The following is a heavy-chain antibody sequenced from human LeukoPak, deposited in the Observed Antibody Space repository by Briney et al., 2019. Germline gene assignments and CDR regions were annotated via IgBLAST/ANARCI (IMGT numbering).Heavy chain of an antibody. CDR1: GFTFSSYA. CDR2: ISGSGGST. J-gene: IGHJ4*02. CDR3: AKDFDSSGWYRRFDY. Sequence: GVSLRLSCAASGFTFSSYAMSWVRQAPGKGLEWVSAISGSGGSTYYADSVKGRFTISRDNSKNTLYLRMNSLRAEDTAVYYCAKDFDSSGWYRRFDYWGQGTLVTVSS. D-gene: IGHD6-19*01. V-gene: IGHV3-23*01.